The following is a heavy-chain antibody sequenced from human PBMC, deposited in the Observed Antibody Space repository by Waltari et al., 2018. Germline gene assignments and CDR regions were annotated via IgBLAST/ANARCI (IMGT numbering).Heavy chain of an antibody. J-gene: IGHJ3*02. V-gene: IGHV4-34*01. Sequence: QVQLQQWGAGLLKPSETLSLTSAVNGGSFSGYYRSWIRQPPGKGLEWIGEINHSGSTNYNPSLKSRITISVDTSKSQFSLKLSSVTAADTAVYYCARDRGLRRLSTFEIWGQGTMVTVSS. CDR2: INHSGST. D-gene: IGHD3-16*02. CDR1: GGSFSGYY. CDR3: ARDRGLRRLSTFEI.